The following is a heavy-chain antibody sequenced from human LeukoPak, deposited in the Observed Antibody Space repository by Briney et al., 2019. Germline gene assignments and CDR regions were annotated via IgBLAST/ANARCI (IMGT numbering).Heavy chain of an antibody. CDR1: GGSISSYY. CDR2: INHSGST. Sequence: TASETLSLTCTVSGGSISSYYWSWIRQPPGKGLEWIGEINHSGSTNYNPSLKSRVTISVDTSKNQFSLKLSSVTAADTAVYYCARAKPDCTNGVCYRGPRASQLDYWGQGTLVTVSS. D-gene: IGHD2-8*01. V-gene: IGHV4-34*01. CDR3: ARAKPDCTNGVCYRGPRASQLDY. J-gene: IGHJ4*02.